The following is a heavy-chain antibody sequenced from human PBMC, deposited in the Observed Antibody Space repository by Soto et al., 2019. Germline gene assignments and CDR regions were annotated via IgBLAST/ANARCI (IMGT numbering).Heavy chain of an antibody. CDR3: TSHLSDY. J-gene: IGHJ4*02. CDR1: GFIFSDSA. V-gene: IGHV3-73*01. Sequence: EVQLVESGGGLVQPGGSLKLSCAASGFIFSDSAMHWVRQASGKGLEWVGRIRSKTYNYATAYAASVEGRFTISRDDSKNTAYLQMNSLKTDDTAVYYCTSHLSDYWGQGTLVTVSS. CDR2: IRSKTYNYAT.